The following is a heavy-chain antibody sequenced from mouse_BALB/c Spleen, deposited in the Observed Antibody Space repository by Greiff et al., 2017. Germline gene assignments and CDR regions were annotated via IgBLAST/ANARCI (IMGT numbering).Heavy chain of an antibody. V-gene: IGHV5-17*02. J-gene: IGHJ3*01. Sequence: EVMLVESGGGLVQPGGSRKLSCAASGFTFSSFGMHWVRQAPEKGLEWVAYISSGSSTIYYADTVKGRFTISRDNPKNTLFLQMTSLRSEDTAMYYCAPNYYGSRGFAYWGQGTLVTVSA. CDR2: ISSGSSTI. CDR1: GFTFSSFG. D-gene: IGHD1-1*01. CDR3: APNYYGSRGFAY.